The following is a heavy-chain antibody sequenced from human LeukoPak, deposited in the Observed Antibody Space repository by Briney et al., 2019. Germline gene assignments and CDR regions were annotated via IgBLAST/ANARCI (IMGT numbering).Heavy chain of an antibody. V-gene: IGHV3-30*03. CDR3: ASGRGAIF. J-gene: IGHJ4*02. CDR1: GFTFSSYG. CDR2: ISYDGSNK. Sequence: GGSLRLSCAASGFTFSSYGMHWVRQAPGKGLEWVAVISYDGSNKYYADSVKGRFTISRDNAKNTLYLQMNSLRAEDTAVYYCASGRGAIFWDQGTLVTVSS. D-gene: IGHD3-16*02.